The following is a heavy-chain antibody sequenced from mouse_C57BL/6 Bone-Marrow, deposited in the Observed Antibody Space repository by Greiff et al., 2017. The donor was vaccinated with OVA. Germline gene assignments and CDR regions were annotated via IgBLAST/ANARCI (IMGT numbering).Heavy chain of an antibody. CDR3: ARGISSDYFDY. D-gene: IGHD1-1*01. V-gene: IGHV1-80*01. CDR1: GYAFSSYW. Sequence: VQLQQSGAELVKPGASVKISCKASGYAFSSYWMNWVKQRPGKGLEWIGQIYPGDGDTNYNGKFKGKATLTADKSSSTAYMQLSSLTSEDSAVYFCARGISSDYFDYWGQGTTLTVSS. J-gene: IGHJ2*01. CDR2: IYPGDGDT.